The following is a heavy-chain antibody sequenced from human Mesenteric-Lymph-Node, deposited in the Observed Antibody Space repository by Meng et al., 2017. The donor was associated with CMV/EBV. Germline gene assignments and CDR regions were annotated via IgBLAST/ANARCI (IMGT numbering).Heavy chain of an antibody. Sequence: CTVSCGYISSGGYYWSWIRQHPGKGLEWIGYIYYSGSTYYNPSLKSRVSISVDTSKNQFSLKLSSVTAADTAVYYCARDRDGYNYADYWGQGTLVTVSS. V-gene: IGHV4-31*03. CDR3: ARDRDGYNYADY. CDR2: IYYSGST. D-gene: IGHD5-24*01. J-gene: IGHJ4*02. CDR1: CGYISSGGYY.